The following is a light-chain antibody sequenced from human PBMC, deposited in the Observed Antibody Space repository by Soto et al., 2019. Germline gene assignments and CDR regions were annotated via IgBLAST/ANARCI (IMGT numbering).Light chain of an antibody. Sequence: SALTQPATVCGSPGQSIAISCTETSSDVGGYNSASWYQQRPGKAPKLLIYDVSNRPSGVSNRFSGSKSGNTASLTISGLQAEDEADYYFSSYSTGGSYVFGTGTKVTVL. CDR2: DVS. CDR1: SSDVGGYNS. J-gene: IGLJ1*01. V-gene: IGLV2-14*03. CDR3: SSYSTGGSYV.